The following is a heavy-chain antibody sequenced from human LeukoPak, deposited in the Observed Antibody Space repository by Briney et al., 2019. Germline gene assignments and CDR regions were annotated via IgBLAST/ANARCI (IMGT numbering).Heavy chain of an antibody. CDR3: ARLASFGDTHYFDY. D-gene: IGHD3-3*01. V-gene: IGHV5-51*01. J-gene: IGHJ4*02. Sequence: GESLKISCLASGYTFSNTWIGWVRQMPGKRLECMGILYPRDSTPKYSPSFEGQVTISVDRSINTAYLQWNSLKASDTAVYYRARLASFGDTHYFDYWGQGTQVTVSS. CDR1: GYTFSNTW. CDR2: LYPRDSTP.